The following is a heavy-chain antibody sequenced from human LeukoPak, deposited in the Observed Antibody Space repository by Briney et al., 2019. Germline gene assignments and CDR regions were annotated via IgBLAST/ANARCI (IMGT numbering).Heavy chain of an antibody. CDR1: GFSFRNAW. D-gene: IGHD1-7*01. CDR2: IRAEGEGGTS. J-gene: IGHJ5*02. V-gene: IGHV3-15*01. Sequence: PGGSLRLSCVASGFSFRNAWMTWVRQAPGKGLEWVGRIRAEGEGGTSDYAAPVKGRFTISRDDSKNTLYLQMNSLKTEDTAVYYCTTDHRELENHWGQGTLVTVSS. CDR3: TTDHRELENH.